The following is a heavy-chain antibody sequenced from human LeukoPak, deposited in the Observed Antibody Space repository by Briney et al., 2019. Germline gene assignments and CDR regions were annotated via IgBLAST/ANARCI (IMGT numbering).Heavy chain of an antibody. CDR3: ARAKVVPAANFDY. D-gene: IGHD2-2*01. Sequence: ASVKVSCRASGYTFTGYYMHWLRQAPGQGLEWMAWINPNSGVTNYAQKFQGRVTLTRDTSISTAYMELSRLRSDDTAVYYCARAKVVPAANFDYWGQGTLATVSS. CDR2: INPNSGVT. V-gene: IGHV1-2*02. J-gene: IGHJ4*02. CDR1: GYTFTGYY.